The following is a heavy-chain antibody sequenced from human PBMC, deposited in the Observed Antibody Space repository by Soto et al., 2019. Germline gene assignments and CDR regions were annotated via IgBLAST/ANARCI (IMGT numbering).Heavy chain of an antibody. V-gene: IGHV5-51*01. CDR1: GHLFNNHW. J-gene: IGHJ5*02. Sequence: XESLKISCKGPGHLFNNHWIGWVRQTPGKGLEWMGLIFTRDSETKTSPSFQGHVSFSVDNSINTVYLQWTSLKTTDTGIYFCARGYFDSGHGYDLWGQGTLVTVSS. D-gene: IGHD3-10*01. CDR2: IFTRDSET. CDR3: ARGYFDSGHGYDL.